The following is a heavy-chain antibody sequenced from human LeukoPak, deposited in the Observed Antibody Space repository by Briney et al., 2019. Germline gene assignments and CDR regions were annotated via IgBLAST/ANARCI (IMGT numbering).Heavy chain of an antibody. CDR1: GGSLSGYY. V-gene: IGHV4-34*01. CDR3: ARGRGSLQLHPIDY. CDR2: INHSGST. J-gene: IGHJ4*02. Sequence: SETLSLTCAVYGGSLSGYYWSWIRQPPGKGLEWIGEINHSGSTNYNPSLKSRVTISVDTSKNQFSLKLSSVTAADTAVYYCARGRGSLQLHPIDYWGQGTLVTVSS. D-gene: IGHD5-24*01.